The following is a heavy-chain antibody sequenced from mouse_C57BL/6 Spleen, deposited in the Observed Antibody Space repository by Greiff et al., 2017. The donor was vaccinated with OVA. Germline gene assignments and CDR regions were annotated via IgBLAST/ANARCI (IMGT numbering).Heavy chain of an antibody. CDR1: GYAFSSYW. J-gene: IGHJ1*03. D-gene: IGHD6-5*01. CDR2: IYPGDGDT. Sequence: QVQLQQSGAELVKPGASVKISCKASGYAFSSYWMNWVKQRPGKGLEWIGQIYPGDGDTNYNGKFKGKATLTADKSSSTAYMQLSSLTSEDSAVYFCARPPIRRGDFDVWGTGTTVTVSS. CDR3: ARPPIRRGDFDV. V-gene: IGHV1-80*01.